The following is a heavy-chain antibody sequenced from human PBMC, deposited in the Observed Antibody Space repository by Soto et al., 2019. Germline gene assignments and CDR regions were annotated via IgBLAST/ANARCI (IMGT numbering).Heavy chain of an antibody. CDR2: IIPIFGTA. D-gene: IGHD1-26*01. CDR3: AVQWELRSSGAFDI. Sequence: QVQLVQSGAEVKKPGSSVKVSCKASGGTFSSYAISWVRQAPGQGLEWMGGIIPIFGTANYAQKFQGGVTITADESTSTAYMELSSLRSEDTAVYYCAVQWELRSSGAFDIWGQGTMVTVSS. V-gene: IGHV1-69*01. J-gene: IGHJ3*02. CDR1: GGTFSSYA.